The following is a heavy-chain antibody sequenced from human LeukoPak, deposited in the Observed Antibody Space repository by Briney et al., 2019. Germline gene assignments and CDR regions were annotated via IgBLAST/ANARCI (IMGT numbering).Heavy chain of an antibody. CDR3: ASSGYDWAAFDI. CDR2: ISSSSSYI. CDR1: GFTFSSYS. V-gene: IGHV3-21*01. D-gene: IGHD5-12*01. Sequence: PVGSLRLSCAASGFTFSSYSMNWVRQAPGKGLEWVSSISSSSSYIYYADSVKGRFTISRDNAKNSLYLQMNSLRAEDTAVYYCASSGYDWAAFDIWGQGTMVTVSS. J-gene: IGHJ3*02.